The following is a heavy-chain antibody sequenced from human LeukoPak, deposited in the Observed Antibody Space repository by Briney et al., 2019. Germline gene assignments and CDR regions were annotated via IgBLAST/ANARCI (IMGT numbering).Heavy chain of an antibody. D-gene: IGHD2-15*01. CDR3: ARDGDCSGGSCYSGLVY. CDR2: IKQDGSEK. J-gene: IGHJ4*02. Sequence: GGSLRLSCAASGFTFSSSWMSGVRQAPGKGLEWVANIKQDGSEKYYVDSVKGRFTISRDNAKNSLYLQMNSLRAEDTAVYYCARDGDCSGGSCYSGLVYWGQGTLVTVSS. CDR1: GFTFSSSW. V-gene: IGHV3-7*01.